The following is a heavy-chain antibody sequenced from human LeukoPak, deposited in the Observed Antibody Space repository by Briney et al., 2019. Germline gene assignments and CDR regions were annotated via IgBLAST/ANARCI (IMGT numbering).Heavy chain of an antibody. V-gene: IGHV3-30*18. J-gene: IGHJ4*02. Sequence: GGSLSLSCAASGFTFSSYGMHWVRQAPGKGLEWVAVISYDGSNKYYADSVKGRFTISRDNSKNTLYLQMNSLRAEDTAVYYCAKEGLGYCSGGSCWSDYFDYWGQGTLVTVSS. CDR1: GFTFSSYG. D-gene: IGHD2-15*01. CDR2: ISYDGSNK. CDR3: AKEGLGYCSGGSCWSDYFDY.